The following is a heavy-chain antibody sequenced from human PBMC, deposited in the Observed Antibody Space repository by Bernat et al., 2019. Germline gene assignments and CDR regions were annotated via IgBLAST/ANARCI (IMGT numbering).Heavy chain of an antibody. Sequence: QVQLVESGGGVVQPGRSLRLSCAASGFTFSSYGMHWVRQAPGKGLEWVAVISYDGSNKYYADSVKGRFTISRDNSKNTLYLQMNSLRAEDTAVYYCARDVSVSSPAYGMDVWGQGTTVTVSS. CDR3: ARDVSVSSPAYGMDV. CDR2: ISYDGSNK. V-gene: IGHV3-30*03. CDR1: GFTFSSYG. D-gene: IGHD6-6*01. J-gene: IGHJ6*02.